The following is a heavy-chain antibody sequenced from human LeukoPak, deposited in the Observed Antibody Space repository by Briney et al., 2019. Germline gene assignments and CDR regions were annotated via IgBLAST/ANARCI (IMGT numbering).Heavy chain of an antibody. CDR2: INPNSGGT. J-gene: IGHJ5*02. CDR1: GYTFTGYY. D-gene: IGHD3-22*01. Sequence: GASVKVSCKASGYTFTGYYMHWVRQAPGQGLEWMGWINPNSGGTNYAQKFQGRVTMTRDTSISTAYMELSRLRSDDTAVYCCARPIDYYDSSGYSQYNWFDPWGQGTLVTVSS. V-gene: IGHV1-2*02. CDR3: ARPIDYYDSSGYSQYNWFDP.